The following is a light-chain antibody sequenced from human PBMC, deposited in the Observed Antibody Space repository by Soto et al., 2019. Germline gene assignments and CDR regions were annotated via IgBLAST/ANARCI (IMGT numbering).Light chain of an antibody. J-gene: IGKJ4*01. CDR3: QQRSNWPPGLT. Sequence: EIVLTQSPATLSLSPGERATLSCRASQSVSSYLAWYQQKPGQAPRLLIYDASNRATGIPARFSGSGSVTDFTLTISSLEPDDFAVYYCQQRSNWPPGLTFGGVTKVEIK. V-gene: IGKV3-11*01. CDR1: QSVSSY. CDR2: DAS.